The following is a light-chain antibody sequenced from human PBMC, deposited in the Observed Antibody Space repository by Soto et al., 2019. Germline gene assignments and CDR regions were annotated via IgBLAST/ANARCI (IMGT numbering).Light chain of an antibody. Sequence: QSALTQPASVSGSPGQSITIPCTGTSSDVGSYNLVSWYQQHPGKAPKLMIYEGSKRPSGVSNRFSGSKSGNTASLTISGLQAEEEADYYSCSYAGSSTVWVFGGGTKLTVL. CDR1: SSDVGSYNL. V-gene: IGLV2-23*01. CDR3: CSYAGSSTVWV. J-gene: IGLJ2*01. CDR2: EGS.